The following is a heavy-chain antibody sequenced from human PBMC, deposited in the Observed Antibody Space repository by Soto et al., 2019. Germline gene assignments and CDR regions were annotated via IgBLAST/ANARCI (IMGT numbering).Heavy chain of an antibody. V-gene: IGHV4-39*01. CDR1: GDSITSNSYF. J-gene: IGHJ4*02. CDR2: IYYSGTT. Sequence: SETLSLTCTVSGDSITSNSYFWAWIRQPPGKGLEWIGSIYYSGTTYYNPSLKSRVTISVDRSKNQFSLKLSSVTAADTADCARHFSVDYIAYWGQGALVTVSS. CDR3: ARHFSVDYIAY.